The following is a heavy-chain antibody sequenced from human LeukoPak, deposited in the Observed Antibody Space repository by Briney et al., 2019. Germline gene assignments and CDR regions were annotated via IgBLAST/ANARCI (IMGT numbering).Heavy chain of an antibody. CDR3: ARDLIAAEAY. CDR2: IYSGGST. CDR1: GFSVNTNY. V-gene: IGHV3-66*01. Sequence: GGSLRLSCAASGFSVNTNYMTWVRQAPGKGLEWVSVIYSGGSTYYADSVKGRFTISRDNSKNTLYLQMNSLRAEDTAVYYYARDLIAAEAYWGQGTLVTVSS. J-gene: IGHJ4*02. D-gene: IGHD6-13*01.